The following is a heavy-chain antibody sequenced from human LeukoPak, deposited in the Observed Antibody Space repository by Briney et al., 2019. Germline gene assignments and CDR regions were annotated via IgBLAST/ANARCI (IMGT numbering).Heavy chain of an antibody. Sequence: GGSLRLSCAASGFTFSNAWMNWVRQAPGKGLEWVGRIKSKTDGGTTDYAAPVKGRFTISRDGSKNTLYLQMNSLKTEDTAVYYCSTTYYYDSSEGYWGQGTLVTVSS. J-gene: IGHJ4*02. CDR3: STTYYYDSSEGY. V-gene: IGHV3-15*07. CDR2: IKSKTDGGTT. D-gene: IGHD3-22*01. CDR1: GFTFSNAW.